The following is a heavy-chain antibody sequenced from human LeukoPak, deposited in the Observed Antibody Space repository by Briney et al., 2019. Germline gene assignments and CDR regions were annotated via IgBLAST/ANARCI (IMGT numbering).Heavy chain of an antibody. Sequence: SVRVSCKASGGTFSSYAISWVRQAPGQGLEWMGGIIPIFGTANYAQKFQGRVTITADESTSTAYMELSSLRSEDTAVYYCARDRDYCSGGSCYRTLDYWGQGTLVTVSS. CDR2: IIPIFGTA. V-gene: IGHV1-69*13. CDR3: ARDRDYCSGGSCYRTLDY. CDR1: GGTFSSYA. J-gene: IGHJ4*02. D-gene: IGHD2-15*01.